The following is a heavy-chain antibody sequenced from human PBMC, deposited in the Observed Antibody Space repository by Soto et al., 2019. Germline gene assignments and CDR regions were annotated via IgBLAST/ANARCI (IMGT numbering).Heavy chain of an antibody. CDR1: GFTFSNYN. D-gene: IGHD3-3*01. CDR2: ISSSSTI. CDR3: AREFFYDY. V-gene: IGHV3-48*02. J-gene: IGHJ4*02. Sequence: EVQLVESGGGLVQPGGSLRLSCAASGFTFSNYNMNWVHQAPGKGLEWVSYISSSSTIYYADSVKGRFTISRDNAKNSLYLQMNSLRDEDTAVYYCAREFFYDYWGQGTLVTVSS.